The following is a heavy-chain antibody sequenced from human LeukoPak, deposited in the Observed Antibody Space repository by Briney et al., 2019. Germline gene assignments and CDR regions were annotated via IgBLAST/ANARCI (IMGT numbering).Heavy chain of an antibody. CDR2: INPHSCGT. J-gene: IGHJ4*02. CDR1: GYTFTGYY. D-gene: IGHD6-19*01. V-gene: IGHV1-2*02. Sequence: ASVKVSCKASGYTFTGYYIHWVRQAPGQGLEWMGWINPHSCGTNYAQKFQGRVTMTTDTSTNTVYMELRSLRSDDTAVYWCARDEDQWPSDYWGQGTLVTVS. CDR3: ARDEDQWPSDY.